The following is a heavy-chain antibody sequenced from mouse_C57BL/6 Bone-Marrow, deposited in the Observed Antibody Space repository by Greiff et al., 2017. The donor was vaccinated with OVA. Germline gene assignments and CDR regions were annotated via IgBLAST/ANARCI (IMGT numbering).Heavy chain of an antibody. D-gene: IGHD1-1*02. CDR2: IRNKANGYTT. CDR1: GFTFTDYY. V-gene: IGHV7-3*01. J-gene: IGHJ2*01. CDR3: ARHYGPFDY. Sequence: EVMLVESGGGLVQPGGSLSLSCAASGFTFTDYYMSWVRQPPGKALEWLGFIRNKANGYTTEYSASVKGRFTISRDNSQSILYLQMNALRAEDSATYYCARHYGPFDYWGQGTTLTVSS.